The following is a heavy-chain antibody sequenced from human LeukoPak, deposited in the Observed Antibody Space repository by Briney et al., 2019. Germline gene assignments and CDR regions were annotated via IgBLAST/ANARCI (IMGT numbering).Heavy chain of an antibody. J-gene: IGHJ6*02. CDR3: ARGGDCSSTSCPNGMDV. Sequence: SETLSLTCAVYGGSFSGYYWSWIRQPPGKGLEWIGEINHSGSTNYNPSLKSRVTMSVDTSKNQFSLKLSSVTAADTAVYYCARGGDCSSTSCPNGMDVWGQGTTVTVSS. CDR2: INHSGST. D-gene: IGHD2-2*01. CDR1: GGSFSGYY. V-gene: IGHV4-34*01.